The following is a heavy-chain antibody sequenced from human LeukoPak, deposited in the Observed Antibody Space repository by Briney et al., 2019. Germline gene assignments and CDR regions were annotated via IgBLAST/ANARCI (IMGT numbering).Heavy chain of an antibody. J-gene: IGHJ4*02. CDR3: AKVSKQWPDAYLDF. D-gene: IGHD6-19*01. Sequence: PGGSLRLSCAASGFTFIIYAMTWVRQAPGKGLEWVSGIYGSGQTTYYADSVKGRLTISRDNSKNTLYLQMSSLRLGDTAVYYCAKVSKQWPDAYLDFWGQGALVTVSS. V-gene: IGHV3-23*01. CDR2: IYGSGQTT. CDR1: GFTFIIYA.